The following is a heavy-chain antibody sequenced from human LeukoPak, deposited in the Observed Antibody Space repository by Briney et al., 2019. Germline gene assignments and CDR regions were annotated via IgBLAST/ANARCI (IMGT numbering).Heavy chain of an antibody. CDR1: GFTFSSYG. CDR3: AKDSSGGYSYGQYFDY. Sequence: GGSLRPSCAASGFTFSSYGMHWVRQAPGKGLEWVAVISYDGSNKYYTDSVKGRFTISRDNSKNTLYLQMNSLRAEDTAVYYCAKDSSGGYSYGQYFDYWGQGTLVTVSS. J-gene: IGHJ4*02. D-gene: IGHD5-18*01. CDR2: ISYDGSNK. V-gene: IGHV3-30*18.